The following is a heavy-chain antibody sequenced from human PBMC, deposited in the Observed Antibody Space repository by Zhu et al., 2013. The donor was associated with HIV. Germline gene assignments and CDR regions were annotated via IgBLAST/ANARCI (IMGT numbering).Heavy chain of an antibody. V-gene: IGHV4-59*01. Sequence: VQLQESGPGLVKPSETLSLTCTVSGGSISSYYWSWFRQPPGKGLEWVGSIYYSGNTNYNPSLKSRVTISVDTSKNHFSLKLTSVTAADTAVYYCARANYFDYWGQGILVTVSS. CDR3: ARANYFDY. CDR2: IYYSGNT. CDR1: GGSISSYY. J-gene: IGHJ4*02.